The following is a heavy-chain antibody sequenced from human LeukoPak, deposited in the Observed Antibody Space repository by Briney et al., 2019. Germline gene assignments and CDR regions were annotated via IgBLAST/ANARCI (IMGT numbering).Heavy chain of an antibody. V-gene: IGHV4-59*08. D-gene: IGHD6-19*01. CDR3: ARRIAVAGTRPYYYYYGMDV. Sequence: SETLSLTCTVSGGSISSYYWSWIRQPPRKGLEWIGSIYYSGSTNYDPSLKSRVTISVDTSKNQFSLKLSSVTAADTAVYYCARRIAVAGTRPYYYYYGMDVCGQGTTVTVSS. J-gene: IGHJ6*02. CDR2: IYYSGST. CDR1: GGSISSYY.